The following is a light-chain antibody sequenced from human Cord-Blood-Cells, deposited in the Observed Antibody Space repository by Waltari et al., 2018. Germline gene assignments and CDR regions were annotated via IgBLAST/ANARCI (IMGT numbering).Light chain of an antibody. V-gene: IGLV3-19*01. CDR1: SLRSYY. Sequence: SSELTQDPAVSVALGQTVRITCQGDSLRSYYASWYQQKPGQALVLVIYGKNNRPSVIPDRFAGSSSGNTASLTITGAQAEDEADYYCNSRDSSGNHWVFGGGTKLTVL. J-gene: IGLJ3*02. CDR3: NSRDSSGNHWV. CDR2: GKN.